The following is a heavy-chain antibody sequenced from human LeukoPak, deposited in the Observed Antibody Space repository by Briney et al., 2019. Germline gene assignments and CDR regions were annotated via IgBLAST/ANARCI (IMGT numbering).Heavy chain of an antibody. CDR3: ARVGGTRYCSGGSCYSRLGPIY. Sequence: SETLSLTCAVYGGSFSGYYWSWIRQPPGKGLEWIGEINHSGSTNYNPSLKSRVTISVDTSKNQFSLKLSSVTAADTAVYYCARVGGTRYCSGGSCYSRLGPIYWGQGTLVTVSS. CDR2: INHSGST. V-gene: IGHV4-34*01. CDR1: GGSFSGYY. J-gene: IGHJ4*02. D-gene: IGHD2-15*01.